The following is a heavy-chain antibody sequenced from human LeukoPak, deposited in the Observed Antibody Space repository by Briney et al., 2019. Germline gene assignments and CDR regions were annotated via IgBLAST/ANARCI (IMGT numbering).Heavy chain of an antibody. D-gene: IGHD3-9*01. J-gene: IGHJ3*02. CDR3: ASTGYYLHDAFDI. CDR2: ISGSGGST. V-gene: IGHV3-23*01. CDR1: GFTFSSYA. Sequence: QPGGSLRLSCAASGFTFSSYAMSWVRQAPGKGPEWVSAISGSGGSTYYADSVKGRFTISRDNSRNTLYLQMNSLRAEDTAVYYCASTGYYLHDAFDIWGQGTMVTVSS.